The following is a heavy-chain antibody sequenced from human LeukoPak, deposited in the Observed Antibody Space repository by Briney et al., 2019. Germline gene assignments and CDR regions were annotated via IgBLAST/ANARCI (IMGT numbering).Heavy chain of an antibody. CDR1: GGSISSGTYY. J-gene: IGHJ3*02. CDR3: ARDLLHRGYAFDI. D-gene: IGHD5-12*01. V-gene: IGHV4-61*02. Sequence: SQTLSLTCTVSGGSISSGTYYWGWIRQPAGKGLEWIGRIYSSGSTNYNPSLKSRVTMSVDTSRNQFSLNLTSVTAADTAIYYCARDLLHRGYAFDIWGQGTMVTVSS. CDR2: IYSSGST.